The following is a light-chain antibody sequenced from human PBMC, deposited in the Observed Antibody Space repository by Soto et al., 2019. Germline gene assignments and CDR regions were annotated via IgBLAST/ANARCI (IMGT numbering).Light chain of an antibody. CDR2: EVI. CDR3: SSYTSGSIFVA. V-gene: IGLV2-14*01. J-gene: IGLJ2*01. Sequence: QSALTQPASVSGSPGQSITISCTGTSSDVGGYNYVSWYQQHPGKAPKLMIYEVINRPSGVSYRFSGSKSGNTASLTISGLQAEDEADYYCSSYTSGSIFVAFGGGTKLTVL. CDR1: SSDVGGYNY.